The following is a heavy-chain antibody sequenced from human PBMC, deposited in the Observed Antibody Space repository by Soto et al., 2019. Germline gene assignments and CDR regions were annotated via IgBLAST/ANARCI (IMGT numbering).Heavy chain of an antibody. CDR1: GYSISSGYY. Sequence: SETLSLTCAVSGYSISSGYYWGWLRQPPGKGLEWLGRIYHGGSTYYNPSLNSRVTLSIDMTNNHVSLILNSVTAADTAVYYCARVGPWVPYYYDSSPYTFENWSDPWGQGTLVTVSS. CDR3: ARVGPWVPYYYDSSPYTFENWSDP. V-gene: IGHV4-38-2*01. D-gene: IGHD3-22*01. J-gene: IGHJ5*02. CDR2: IYHGGST.